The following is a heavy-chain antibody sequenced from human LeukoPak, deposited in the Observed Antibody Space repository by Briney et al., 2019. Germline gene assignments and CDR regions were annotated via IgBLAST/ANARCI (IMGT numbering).Heavy chain of an antibody. D-gene: IGHD5-12*01. V-gene: IGHV1-46*01. CDR1: GYTFTSYY. Sequence: VASVKVSCKASGYTFTSYYMHWVRQAPGQGLEWMGIINPSGGSTSYAQKFQGRVTMSRDTSTSTVYMELSSLRSEDTAVYYCARQGHSGYDLDYWGQGTLVTVSS. CDR2: INPSGGST. J-gene: IGHJ4*02. CDR3: ARQGHSGYDLDY.